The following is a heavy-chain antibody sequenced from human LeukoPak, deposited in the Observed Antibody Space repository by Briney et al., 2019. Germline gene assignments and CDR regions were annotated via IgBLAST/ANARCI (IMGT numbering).Heavy chain of an antibody. CDR2: ISSSGSTI. V-gene: IGHV3-11*04. D-gene: IGHD6-6*01. CDR1: GFSFSDYY. J-gene: IGHJ4*02. CDR3: AREEYSSSSPACHDY. Sequence: GGSLRLSCTASGFSFSDYYMTWMRQAPGKGLEWVSYISSSGSTIYYADSVKGRFTISRDNAKNSLYLQMNSLRAEDTAVYYCAREEYSSSSPACHDYWGQGTLVTVSS.